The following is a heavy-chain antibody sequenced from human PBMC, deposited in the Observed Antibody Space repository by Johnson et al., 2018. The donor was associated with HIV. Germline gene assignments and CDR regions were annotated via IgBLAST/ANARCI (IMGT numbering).Heavy chain of an antibody. CDR3: AKAMGCGADCYQISITMTVGGAFDI. CDR2: VSWNSGRI. J-gene: IGHJ3*02. D-gene: IGHD2-21*02. Sequence: VESGGRLVQPGRSLRLSCAASGFIFDDYAMHWVRQVPGKGLEWVSGVSWNSGRIGYAAFVKGRFTTSRDNAKHSLYLQMSSLRPEDTALYYCAKAMGCGADCYQISITMTVGGAFDIWGQGTMVTVSS. CDR1: GFIFDDYA. V-gene: IGHV3-9*01.